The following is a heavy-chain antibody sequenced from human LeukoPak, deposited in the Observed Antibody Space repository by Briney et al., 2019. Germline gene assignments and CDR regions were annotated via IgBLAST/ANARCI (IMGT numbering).Heavy chain of an antibody. D-gene: IGHD3-9*01. CDR3: ARVESDYDIMTGYHVDY. J-gene: IGHJ4*02. V-gene: IGHV3-21*01. Sequence: GGSLRLSCAASGFTFSSYNMNWVRQAPGKGLEWVSSISSSSSYIYYADSMKGRFTISRDNAKNSLYLQMNSLRAEDTALYYCARVESDYDIMTGYHVDYWGQGTLVTVSS. CDR1: GFTFSSYN. CDR2: ISSSSSYI.